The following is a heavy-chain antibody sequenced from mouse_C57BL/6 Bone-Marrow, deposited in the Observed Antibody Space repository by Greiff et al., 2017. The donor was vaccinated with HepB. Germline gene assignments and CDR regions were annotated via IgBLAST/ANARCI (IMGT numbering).Heavy chain of an antibody. D-gene: IGHD2-5*01. V-gene: IGHV5-4*01. CDR2: ISDGGSYT. Sequence: EVNVVESGGGLVKPGGSLKLSCAASGFTFSSYAMSWVRQTPEKRLEWVATISDGGSYTYYPDNVKGRFTISRDNAKNNLYLQMSHLKSEDTAMYYCAREDSNNYWGQGTTLTVSS. CDR3: AREDSNNY. J-gene: IGHJ2*01. CDR1: GFTFSSYA.